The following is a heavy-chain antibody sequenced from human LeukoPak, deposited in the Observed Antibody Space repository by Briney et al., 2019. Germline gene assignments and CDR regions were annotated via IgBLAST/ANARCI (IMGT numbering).Heavy chain of an antibody. J-gene: IGHJ4*02. CDR3: ARAGQEWFGELGFDQ. Sequence: GGSLRLSCAASGLTFSDYAMHWVRHAPGKGLEWVSGISWNSGSIGYADSVRGRFTISRDNAKNSLYLQTNSLRAEDTAVYYCARAGQEWFGELGFDQWGQGTLVIVSS. D-gene: IGHD3-10*01. V-gene: IGHV3-9*01. CDR1: GLTFSDYA. CDR2: ISWNSGSI.